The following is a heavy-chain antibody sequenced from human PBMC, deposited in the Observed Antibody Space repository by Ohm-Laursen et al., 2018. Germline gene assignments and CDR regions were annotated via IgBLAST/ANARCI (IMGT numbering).Heavy chain of an antibody. Sequence: SVKVSCKASRYSFTGYSFHWVRQAPGQRLEWVGWINPNSGGTNYAQKFQGRVTMTTDTSITTAYLELGRLTSDDAAVNFCARGSAYGAFDIWGQGTMVTVSS. V-gene: IGHV1-2*02. CDR3: ARGSAYGAFDI. CDR1: RYSFTGYS. J-gene: IGHJ3*02. CDR2: INPNSGGT. D-gene: IGHD3-10*01.